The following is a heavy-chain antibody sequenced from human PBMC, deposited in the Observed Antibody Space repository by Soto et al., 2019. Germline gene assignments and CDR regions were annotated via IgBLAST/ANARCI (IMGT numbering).Heavy chain of an antibody. CDR1: GFTFSSYA. V-gene: IGHV3-30-3*01. CDR2: ISYDGSNK. J-gene: IGHJ4*02. Sequence: GGSLRLSCAASGFTFSSYAMHWVRQAPGKGLEWVAVISYDGSNKYYADSVKGRFTISRDNSKNTLYLQMNSLRAEDTAVYYCARGGGGRGYSYGYDYWGQGTLVTVSS. D-gene: IGHD5-18*01. CDR3: ARGGGGRGYSYGYDY.